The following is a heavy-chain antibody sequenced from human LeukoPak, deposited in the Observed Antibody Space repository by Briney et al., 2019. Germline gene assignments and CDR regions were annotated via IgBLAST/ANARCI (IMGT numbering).Heavy chain of an antibody. Sequence: SETLSLTCTVAGGSISRSGYHWAWIRQPPGKGLEWVANIYYSRSTFHTFYNPSLRSRVTMSVDGDTSKNQFSLQLSSVTAADTAVYYCARYSDGSGWAAFDTWGQGTVATVSS. V-gene: IGHV4-39*01. J-gene: IGHJ3*02. CDR3: ARYSDGSGWAAFDT. CDR1: GGSISRSGYH. CDR2: IYYSRSTFHT. D-gene: IGHD3-22*01.